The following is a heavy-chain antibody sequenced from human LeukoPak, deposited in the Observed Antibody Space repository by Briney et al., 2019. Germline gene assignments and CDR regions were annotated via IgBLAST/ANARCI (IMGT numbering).Heavy chain of an antibody. Sequence: QAGGSLRLSCAASGFTFSSYAMQWVRQAPGKGREWVAVISYDGSNKYYADSVKGRFTISRDNSKNTLYLQMNSLRAEDTAVYYCARDGPDSGYSGYDPTPDYWGQGTLVTVSS. CDR1: GFTFSSYA. J-gene: IGHJ4*02. CDR2: ISYDGSNK. V-gene: IGHV3-30-3*01. D-gene: IGHD5-12*01. CDR3: ARDGPDSGYSGYDPTPDY.